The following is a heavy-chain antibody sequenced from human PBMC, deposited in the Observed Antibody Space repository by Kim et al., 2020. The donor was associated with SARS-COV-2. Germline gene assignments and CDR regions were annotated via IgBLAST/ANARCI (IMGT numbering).Heavy chain of an antibody. J-gene: IGHJ4*02. CDR2: INPNSGCT. V-gene: IGHV1-2*02. Sequence: PGQGLEWMGGINPNSGCTNFAQKFQGRVTMTGDTSISTASMALSRLRSDDTAVYYCARDFSSHLNGIDYWGQGTLVTVSS. D-gene: IGHD2-21*01. CDR3: ARDFSSHLNGIDY.